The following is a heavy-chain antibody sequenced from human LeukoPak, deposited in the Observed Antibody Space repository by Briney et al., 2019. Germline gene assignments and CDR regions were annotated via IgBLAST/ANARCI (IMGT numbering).Heavy chain of an antibody. CDR2: ISAYNGNT. CDR3: ARDIAVAGTIWFDP. CDR1: GYTFTSYG. D-gene: IGHD6-19*01. V-gene: IGHV1-18*04. J-gene: IGHJ5*02. Sequence: ASVKVSCKASGYTFTSYGISWVRQAPGQGLEWMGWISAYNGNTNYAQKLQGRVTMTTDTSTSTAYMELRGLRSDDTAVYYCARDIAVAGTIWFDPWGQGTLVTVSS.